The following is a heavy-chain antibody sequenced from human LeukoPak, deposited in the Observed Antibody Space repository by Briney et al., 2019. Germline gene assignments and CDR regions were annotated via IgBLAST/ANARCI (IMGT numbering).Heavy chain of an antibody. J-gene: IGHJ4*02. V-gene: IGHV4-38-2*01. D-gene: IGHD3-22*01. CDR1: YYSIRSGHY. CDR2: IYHSGNT. CDR3: ARVSTDGSGYYDREY. Sequence: PSETLSLTCGVSYYSIRSGHYWGWIRQPPGRGLEWIGSIYHSGNTYYNPSLKSRVTISVYTSKNQFSLNLTSVTAADTAVYYCARVSTDGSGYYDREYWGEGTLVSVSS.